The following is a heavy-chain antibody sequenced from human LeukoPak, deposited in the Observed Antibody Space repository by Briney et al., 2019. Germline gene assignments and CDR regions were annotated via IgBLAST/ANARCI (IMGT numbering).Heavy chain of an antibody. J-gene: IGHJ5*02. CDR1: GGSISSYY. Sequence: SETLSLTCTVSGGSISSYYWSWIRQPAGKGLEWIGRIYTSGSTNYNPSLKSRVTMSVDTSKNQFSLKLSSVTAADTAVYYCARDIVVVAATLGRWFDPWGQGTLVTVSS. D-gene: IGHD2-15*01. CDR2: IYTSGST. CDR3: ARDIVVVAATLGRWFDP. V-gene: IGHV4-4*07.